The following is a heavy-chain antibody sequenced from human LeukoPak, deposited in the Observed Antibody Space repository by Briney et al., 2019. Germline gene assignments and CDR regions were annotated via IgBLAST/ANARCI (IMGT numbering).Heavy chain of an antibody. CDR1: GYSISSGYY. Sequence: SETLSLTCTVSGYSISSGYYWGWIRQPPGKGLAWIGSIYHSGSTYYNPSLKSRVTISVDTSKNQFSLKLSSVTAADTAVYYCARVPLIGDLFRAFDIWGQGTMVTVSS. CDR3: ARVPLIGDLFRAFDI. CDR2: IYHSGST. J-gene: IGHJ3*02. D-gene: IGHD3-10*01. V-gene: IGHV4-38-2*02.